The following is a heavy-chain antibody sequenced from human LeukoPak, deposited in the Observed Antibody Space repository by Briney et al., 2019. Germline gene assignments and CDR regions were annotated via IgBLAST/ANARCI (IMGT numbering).Heavy chain of an antibody. D-gene: IGHD6-19*01. J-gene: IGHJ4*02. Sequence: PSETLSLTCTVSNGSISSYYWSWIRQPPGKGLEWIGYIYYSGSTNYNPSLKSRVTISVDTSKNQFSLKLSSVTAADTAVYYCARGAVAGTDFDYWGQGTLVTVSS. CDR1: NGSISSYY. V-gene: IGHV4-59*01. CDR2: IYYSGST. CDR3: ARGAVAGTDFDY.